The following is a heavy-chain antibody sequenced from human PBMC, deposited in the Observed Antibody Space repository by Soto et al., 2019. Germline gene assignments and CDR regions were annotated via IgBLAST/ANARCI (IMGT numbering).Heavy chain of an antibody. Sequence: ASETLSLTCTVSGGSISSYYWSWIRQPPGKGLEWIGYIYYSGSTNYNPSLKSRVTISVDTSKNQFSLKLSSVTAADTAVYYCAREGNVDTAMVGFDYWGQGTLVTSPQ. CDR3: AREGNVDTAMVGFDY. CDR1: GGSISSYY. CDR2: IYYSGST. D-gene: IGHD5-18*01. J-gene: IGHJ4*02. V-gene: IGHV4-59*01.